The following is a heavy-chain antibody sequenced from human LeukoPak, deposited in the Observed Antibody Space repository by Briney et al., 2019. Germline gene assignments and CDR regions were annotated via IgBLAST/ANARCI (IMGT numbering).Heavy chain of an antibody. CDR2: ISYDGSNK. CDR1: GFTFSSYT. Sequence: GGSLRLSCAASGFTFSSYTMHWVRQAPGKGLEWVAVISYDGSNKYYADSVKGRFTISRDISKSTLYLQMNSLRAEDTAVYYCAREQGGAAAGSYFDYWGQGTLVTVSS. J-gene: IGHJ4*02. V-gene: IGHV3-30-3*01. CDR3: AREQGGAAAGSYFDY. D-gene: IGHD6-13*01.